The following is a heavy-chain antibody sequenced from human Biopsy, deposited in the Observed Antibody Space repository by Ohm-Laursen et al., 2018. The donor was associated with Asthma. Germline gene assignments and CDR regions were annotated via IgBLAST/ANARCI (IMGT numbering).Heavy chain of an antibody. Sequence: ASVKVSCKTSGFPFTAYYIHWVRQAPGQGLEWMGWISLNTGDANLAQKFRGWATMTMDTSISTDYLVLSGLKSHDTAVYYCARAPYSDAIDSWGQGTLVAVSS. J-gene: IGHJ4*02. CDR1: GFPFTAYY. CDR2: ISLNTGDA. CDR3: ARAPYSDAIDS. D-gene: IGHD1-26*01. V-gene: IGHV1-2*04.